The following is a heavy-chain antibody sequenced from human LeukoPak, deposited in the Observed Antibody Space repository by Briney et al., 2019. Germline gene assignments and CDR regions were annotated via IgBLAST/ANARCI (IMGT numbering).Heavy chain of an antibody. CDR2: ISPYNDNT. CDR3: ARGGNSGWRTPNDDY. J-gene: IGHJ4*02. Sequence: ASVKVSCKASGYTFTSYDINWVRQAPGQGLEWMGWISPYNDNTNYAQKLQGRVTMTTDTSTSTAYMELRSLRSDDTAVYYCARGGNSGWRTPNDDYWGQGTLVTVSS. CDR1: GYTFTSYD. D-gene: IGHD6-19*01. V-gene: IGHV1-18*01.